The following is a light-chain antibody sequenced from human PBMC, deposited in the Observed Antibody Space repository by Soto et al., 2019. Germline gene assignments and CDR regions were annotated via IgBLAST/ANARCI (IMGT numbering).Light chain of an antibody. V-gene: IGKV4-1*01. CDR1: RNLLYSSNNKNF. J-gene: IGKJ1*01. CDR2: WAS. Sequence: DIVMTQSPDSLAVSLGERATINCKSSRNLLYSSNNKNFLAWYQQKPGQSPNLLIYWASTRKSGVPERFSGSGSGTDFTLTISSLQAEDVAVYYCQQYYSTPGTSGRGTKVEIK. CDR3: QQYYSTPGT.